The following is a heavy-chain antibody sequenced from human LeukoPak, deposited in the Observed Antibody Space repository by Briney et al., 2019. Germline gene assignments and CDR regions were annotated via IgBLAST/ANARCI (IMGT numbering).Heavy chain of an antibody. CDR2: INSDGSSK. J-gene: IGHJ6*02. Sequence: GGSLRLSCAASEVTIRNYWMHWVRQAPGKGLVWVSRINSDGSSKDYVDSVKGRFTISRDNAKNTLYLQMNSLRAEDTALYYCARASASGWPYYYGMDVWGQGTTVTVFS. D-gene: IGHD6-19*01. CDR1: EVTIRNYW. V-gene: IGHV3-74*01. CDR3: ARASASGWPYYYGMDV.